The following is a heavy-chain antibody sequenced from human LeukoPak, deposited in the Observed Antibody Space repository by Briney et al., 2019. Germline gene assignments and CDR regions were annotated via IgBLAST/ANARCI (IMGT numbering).Heavy chain of an antibody. D-gene: IGHD6-19*01. CDR2: IYTSGST. Sequence: SETLSLTCTVSGGSISSYYWSWIRQPAGKGLEWIGRIYTSGSTNYNPSLKSRVTMSVDTSKNQFSLKLSSVTAADTAVYYCARGIAVAGLGRYYYGMDVWGQGTTVTVSS. J-gene: IGHJ6*02. V-gene: IGHV4-4*07. CDR1: GGSISSYY. CDR3: ARGIAVAGLGRYYYGMDV.